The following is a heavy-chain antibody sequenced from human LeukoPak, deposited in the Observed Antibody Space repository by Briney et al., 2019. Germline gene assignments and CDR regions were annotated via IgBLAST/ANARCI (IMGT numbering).Heavy chain of an antibody. CDR2: IYTSGST. J-gene: IGHJ4*02. V-gene: IGHV4-4*07. CDR3: ARDGVDTAMVSAFDY. CDR1: GGSISSYY. D-gene: IGHD5-18*01. Sequence: SSETLSLTCTVSGGSISSYYWSWIRQPAGKGLEWIGRIYTSGSTNYNPSLKSRVTMSVDTSKNQFSLKLSSVTAADTAVYHCARDGVDTAMVSAFDYWGQGTLVTVSS.